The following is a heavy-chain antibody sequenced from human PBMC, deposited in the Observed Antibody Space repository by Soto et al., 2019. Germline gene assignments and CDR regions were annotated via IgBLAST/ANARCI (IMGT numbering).Heavy chain of an antibody. J-gene: IGHJ6*02. D-gene: IGHD6-6*01. Sequence: LKISCAASGFTFSDYYMSWIRQAPGKGLEWVSYISSSGSTIYYADSVKGRFTISRDNAKNSLYLQMNSLRAEDTAVYYCASGVEYSSSSYDYYGMDVWGQGTTVTVSS. CDR3: ASGVEYSSSSYDYYGMDV. CDR1: GFTFSDYY. V-gene: IGHV3-11*01. CDR2: ISSSGSTI.